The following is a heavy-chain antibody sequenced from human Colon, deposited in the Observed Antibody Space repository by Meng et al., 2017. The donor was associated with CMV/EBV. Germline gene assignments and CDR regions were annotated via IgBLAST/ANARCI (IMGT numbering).Heavy chain of an antibody. Sequence: GESLKISCAASGFTFSRYWMSWVRQAPGKGLEWVANIKQDGNEKYYVDSVRGRFTISRDNAKNSLYLEMNSLRAEDTAVYYCARDVERSGYWNWFDPWGQGTLVTVSS. CDR3: ARDVERSGYWNWFDP. CDR1: GFTFSRYW. CDR2: IKQDGNEK. V-gene: IGHV3-7*01. J-gene: IGHJ5*02. D-gene: IGHD3-3*01.